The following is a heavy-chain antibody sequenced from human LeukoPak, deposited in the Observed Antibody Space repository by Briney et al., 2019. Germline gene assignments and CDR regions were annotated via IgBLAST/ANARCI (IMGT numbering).Heavy chain of an antibody. D-gene: IGHD1-1*01. CDR2: ISYDGSNK. Sequence: GGSLRLSCAASGFTFSSYGMHWVRQAPGKGLEWVAVISYDGSNKYYADSVVGRFTISRDDSKNTLYLQMNSLRAEDTAVYYCAKDRERVVDYWGQGTLVTVSS. V-gene: IGHV3-30*18. CDR3: AKDRERVVDY. J-gene: IGHJ4*02. CDR1: GFTFSSYG.